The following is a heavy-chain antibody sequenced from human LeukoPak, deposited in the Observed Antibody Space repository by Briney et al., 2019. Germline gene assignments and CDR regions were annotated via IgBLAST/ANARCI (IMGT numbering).Heavy chain of an antibody. CDR1: GFTFSSYS. Sequence: NPGGSLRLSCAASGFTFSSYSMNWVRQAPGKGLEWVSSISSSSSYIYYADSVKGRFTISRDNAKNSLYLQMNSLRAEDTAVYYCAREEDGSMGLDVFDIWGQGTMVSVSS. CDR3: AREEDGSMGLDVFDI. CDR2: ISSSSSYI. J-gene: IGHJ3*02. D-gene: IGHD5-24*01. V-gene: IGHV3-21*01.